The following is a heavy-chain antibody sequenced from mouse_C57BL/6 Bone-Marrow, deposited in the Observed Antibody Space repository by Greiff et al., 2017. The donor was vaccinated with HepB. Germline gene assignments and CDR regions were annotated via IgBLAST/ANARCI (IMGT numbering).Heavy chain of an antibody. D-gene: IGHD1-1*01. CDR1: GFTFSDYG. V-gene: IGHV5-17*01. J-gene: IGHJ1*03. CDR2: ISSGSSTI. Sequence: EVQGVESGGGLVKPGGSLKLSCAASGFTFSDYGMHWVRQAPEKGLEWVAYISSGSSTIYYADTVKGRFTISRDNAKNTLFLQMTSLRSEDTAMYYCARTPLNYYGSSGYFDVWGTGTTVTVSS. CDR3: ARTPLNYYGSSGYFDV.